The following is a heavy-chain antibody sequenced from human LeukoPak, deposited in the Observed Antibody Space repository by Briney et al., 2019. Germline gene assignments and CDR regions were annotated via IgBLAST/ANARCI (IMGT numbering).Heavy chain of an antibody. CDR2: IWYDGSNK. Sequence: GGSLRLSCAASGFTFSSYGMHWVRQAPGKGLEWVAVIWYDGSNKYYADSVKGRSTISRDDSKNTLYLQMNSLRAEDTAVYYCAKDINYDSSGYFIDYWGQGTLVTVSS. CDR3: AKDINYDSSGYFIDY. D-gene: IGHD3-22*01. J-gene: IGHJ4*02. CDR1: GFTFSSYG. V-gene: IGHV3-33*06.